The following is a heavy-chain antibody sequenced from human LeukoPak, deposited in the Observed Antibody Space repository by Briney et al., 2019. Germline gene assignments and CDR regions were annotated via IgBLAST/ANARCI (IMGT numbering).Heavy chain of an antibody. CDR2: ISADNGNT. J-gene: IGHJ6*03. Sequence: GASVKVSCKASGYTFSIYGITWVRQAPGQGLVWMGFISADNGNTNYAQKFQGRVTITTDESTSTAYMELSSLRSEDTAVYYCARVVIAVAGTDYYYYYMDVWGKGTTVTVSS. CDR1: GYTFSIYG. V-gene: IGHV1-18*01. CDR3: ARVVIAVAGTDYYYYYMDV. D-gene: IGHD6-19*01.